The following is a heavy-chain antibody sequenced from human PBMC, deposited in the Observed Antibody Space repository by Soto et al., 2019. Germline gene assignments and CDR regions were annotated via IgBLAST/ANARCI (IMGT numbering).Heavy chain of an antibody. J-gene: IGHJ5*02. CDR3: ARDAVPAANWLDR. CDR1: GYFFINYG. Sequence: XSVKVSCKASGYFFINYGITWVRQAPGQGLEWMGWISGYNGNTKYADKLQGRVTMTTDTSTTTAYMELRSLRSDDTAVYYCARDAVPAANWLDRWGQRTLVTVSS. D-gene: IGHD2-2*01. V-gene: IGHV1-18*01. CDR2: ISGYNGNT.